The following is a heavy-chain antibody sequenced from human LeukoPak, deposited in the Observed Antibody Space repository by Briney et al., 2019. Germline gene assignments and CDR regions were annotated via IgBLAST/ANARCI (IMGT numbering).Heavy chain of an antibody. CDR1: GGSFSGYY. CDR3: ARLRVIFWGFDI. CDR2: INHSRST. Sequence: SETLSLTCAVYGGSFSGYYWSWIRQPPGKGLEWIGEINHSRSTNYNPSLKSRVTISVDTSKNQFSLKLSSVTAADTAVYYCARLRVIFWGFDIWGQGTMVTVSS. D-gene: IGHD3-16*01. V-gene: IGHV4-34*01. J-gene: IGHJ3*02.